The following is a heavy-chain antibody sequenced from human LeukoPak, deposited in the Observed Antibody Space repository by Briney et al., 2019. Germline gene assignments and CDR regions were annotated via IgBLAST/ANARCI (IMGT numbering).Heavy chain of an antibody. CDR2: VSDYGHIT. J-gene: IGHJ4*02. CDR3: AKAFSAGVDS. Sequence: IHWVGQXPGXXRVWVSRVSDYGHITIYAASVKGRFTTSRDNAQNPLYLQMNSLSAEDTAVYYCAKAFSAGVDSWGRGTLVTVSS. D-gene: IGHD2/OR15-2a*01. V-gene: IGHV3-74*01.